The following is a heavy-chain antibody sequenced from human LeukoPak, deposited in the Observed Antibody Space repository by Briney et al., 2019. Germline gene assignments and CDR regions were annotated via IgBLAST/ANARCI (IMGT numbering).Heavy chain of an antibody. CDR2: ISWNSGSI. CDR1: GFTFDDYA. D-gene: IGHD5-12*01. CDR3: AKAIVATGYYYYGMDV. V-gene: IGHV3-9*01. J-gene: IGHJ6*02. Sequence: GGSLRLSCAASGFTFDDYAMHWVRQAPGKGLEWVSGISWNSGSIGYADSVKGRFTISRDNAKNSLYLQMNSLRAEDTALYYCAKAIVATGYYYYGMDVWGQGTTVTVSS.